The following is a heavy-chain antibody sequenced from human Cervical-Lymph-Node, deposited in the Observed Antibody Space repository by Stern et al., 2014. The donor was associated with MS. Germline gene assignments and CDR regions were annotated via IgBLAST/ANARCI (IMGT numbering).Heavy chain of an antibody. J-gene: IGHJ4*02. CDR3: ARDWDGSTHPVDY. D-gene: IGHD5-24*01. CDR1: GFTFSSYG. Sequence: QDQLVESGGGVVQSGRSLRLSCAASGFTFSSYGMHWVRQAPGKGLGWGAVIWYDGSNKYYADSVKGRFTISRDNSKNTLYLQMNSLRAEDTAVYYCARDWDGSTHPVDYWGQGTLVTVSS. CDR2: IWYDGSNK. V-gene: IGHV3-33*01.